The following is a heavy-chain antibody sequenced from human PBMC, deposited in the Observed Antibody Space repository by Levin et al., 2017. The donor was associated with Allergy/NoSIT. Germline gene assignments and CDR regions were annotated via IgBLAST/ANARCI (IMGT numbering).Heavy chain of an antibody. V-gene: IGHV3-7*01. CDR2: IKQDGSEK. CDR1: GFSFSTYW. J-gene: IGHJ4*02. CDR3: ARGSYNNAY. Sequence: SCAASGFSFSTYWMSWVRQAPGKGLEWVANIKQDGSEKYYVDSVKGRFTISRDNAKNSLYLQMNSLRAEDTAVYYCARGSYNNAYWGQGTLVTVSS. D-gene: IGHD5-18*01.